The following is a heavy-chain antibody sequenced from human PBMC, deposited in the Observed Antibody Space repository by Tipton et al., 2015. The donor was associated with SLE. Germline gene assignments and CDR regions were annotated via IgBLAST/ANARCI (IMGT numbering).Heavy chain of an antibody. CDR1: GGSFSGYY. Sequence: TLSLTCAVYGGSFSGYYWSWIRQPPGKGREWIGEISHRGSTNYNPSLKSRVTISADTSKNQFSLKLSSVTAADTAVYYCARRTDYWGQGTLVTVSS. J-gene: IGHJ4*02. V-gene: IGHV4-34*01. CDR3: ARRTDY. CDR2: ISHRGST.